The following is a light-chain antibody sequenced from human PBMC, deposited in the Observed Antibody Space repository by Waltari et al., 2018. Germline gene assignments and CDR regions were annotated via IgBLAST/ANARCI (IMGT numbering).Light chain of an antibody. CDR1: RRNIGAYDL. J-gene: IGLJ2*01. CDR3: SLYSAFRIVV. Sequence: QPALTQPASVSGSPGQSLTIPCTGTRRNIGAYDLFAWYHQVPGEVPKLIIYDVKYRPSGVSGRFSGSKSGNTASLIISDLQAEDEGDYYCSLYSAFRIVVFGGGTRVTVL. V-gene: IGLV2-23*02. CDR2: DVK.